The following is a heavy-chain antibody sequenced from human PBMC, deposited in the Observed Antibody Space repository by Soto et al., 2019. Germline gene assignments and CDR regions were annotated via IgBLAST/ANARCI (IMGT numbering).Heavy chain of an antibody. J-gene: IGHJ4*02. D-gene: IGHD6-19*01. CDR2: ITGSGGLT. CDR3: AKGEITVADTIFDF. Sequence: EVQLLESGGGLAQPGGSLRLSCAASGFTFTSFAMSWVRQAPGKGLEWVSGITGSGGLTYYGDSVKGRFTISRDNSKNTLYLQMNTLRAEDTAVYYCAKGEITVADTIFDFWGQGTLVTVSS. V-gene: IGHV3-23*01. CDR1: GFTFTSFA.